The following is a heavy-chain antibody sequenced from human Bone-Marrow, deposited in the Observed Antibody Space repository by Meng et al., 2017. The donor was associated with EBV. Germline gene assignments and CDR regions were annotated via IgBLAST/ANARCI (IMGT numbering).Heavy chain of an antibody. CDR2: INAGNGNT. CDR1: GYTFTSYA. Sequence: QVQLVQSGSELKKPGXSVKVSCTASGYTFTSYAMNWVRQAPGQGLEWMGWINAGNGNTKYSQKFQGRVTITRDTSASTAYMELSSLRSEDTAVYYCARGKAVRELFPPFYWGQGTLVTVAS. J-gene: IGHJ4*02. D-gene: IGHD3-10*01. CDR3: ARGKAVRELFPPFY. V-gene: IGHV1-3*01.